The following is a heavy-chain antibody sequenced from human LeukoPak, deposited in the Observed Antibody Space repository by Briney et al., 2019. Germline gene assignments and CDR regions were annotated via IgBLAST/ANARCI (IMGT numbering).Heavy chain of an antibody. CDR1: GFTFSSYA. CDR2: ISGSGGST. D-gene: IGHD3-3*01. J-gene: IGHJ3*02. Sequence: GGSLRLSCAASGFTFSSYAMSWVRQAPGKGLEWVSAISGSGGSTYYADSVKGRFTISRDNSKNTLYLQMNSLRAEDTAVYYCAKVVARYDFWSGYSHDAFDIWGQGTMVTVSS. V-gene: IGHV3-23*01. CDR3: AKVVARYDFWSGYSHDAFDI.